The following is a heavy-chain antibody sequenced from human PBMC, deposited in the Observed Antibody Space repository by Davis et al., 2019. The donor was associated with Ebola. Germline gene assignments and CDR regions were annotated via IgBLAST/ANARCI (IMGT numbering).Heavy chain of an antibody. CDR2: INHSGSV. V-gene: IGHV4-34*01. CDR1: GGSFSGYY. Sequence: MPSETLSLTCAVYGGSFSGYYWSWIRQPPGKGLEWIGEINHSGSVKYNPSLRSRVIISAGSSNNQFSLKLHSVTAADTAVYYCNIVVIISHLSDYWGQGHLVTVSS. J-gene: IGHJ4*02. D-gene: IGHD3-22*01. CDR3: NIVVIISHLSDY.